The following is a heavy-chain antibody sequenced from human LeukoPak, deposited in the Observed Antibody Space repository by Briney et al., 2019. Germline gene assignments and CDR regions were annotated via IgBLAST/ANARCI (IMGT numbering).Heavy chain of an antibody. V-gene: IGHV4-34*01. J-gene: IGHJ4*03. CDR1: GESFSAYF. Sequence: SETLSLTCAVHGESFSAYFWSWIRQVPGKGLEWIGEIDHRGSSNYNPPLKSRATISVDTSKNHFSLSLTSVTAADTAVYCCATRSSTLAAARCFDDWGQGTVVTVSS. CDR2: IDHRGSS. CDR3: ATRSSTLAAARCFDD. D-gene: IGHD6-6*01.